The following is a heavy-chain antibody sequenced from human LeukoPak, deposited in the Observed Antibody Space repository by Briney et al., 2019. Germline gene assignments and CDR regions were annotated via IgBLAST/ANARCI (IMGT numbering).Heavy chain of an antibody. J-gene: IGHJ4*02. D-gene: IGHD2-8*01. V-gene: IGHV3-21*01. CDR2: ISSRDNYA. CDR3: ARDAKGYCANGVCAD. CDR1: GFTFSSYS. Sequence: GGSLRLSCAASGFTFSSYSMNWVRQAPGKGLEWVSSISSRDNYAYYADSVQGRFTTSRDNAKNSLYLQMNSLTAEDTAVYYCARDAKGYCANGVCADWGQGTLVIVSS.